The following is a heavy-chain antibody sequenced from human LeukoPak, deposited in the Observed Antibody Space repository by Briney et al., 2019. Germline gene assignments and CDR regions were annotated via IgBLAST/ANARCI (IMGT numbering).Heavy chain of an antibody. Sequence: SGPTLVNPTQTLTLTCTFSGFSPSTTGVGVGWVRQPPGKAPEWLARIYWDGYKRYSPSLRSRFTITEDSSKNQVVLTMTNMGPVDTATYFFSHSKQFFCGHHYYTDVWGKGTTVTVSS. CDR3: SHSKQFFCGHHYYTDV. J-gene: IGHJ6*03. CDR2: IYWDGYK. CDR1: GFSPSTTGVG. V-gene: IGHV2-5*02. D-gene: IGHD2/OR15-2a*01.